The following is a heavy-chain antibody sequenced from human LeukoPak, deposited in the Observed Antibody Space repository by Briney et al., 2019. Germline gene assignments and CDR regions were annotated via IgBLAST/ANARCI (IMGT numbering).Heavy chain of an antibody. Sequence: SQTLSLTCTVSGGSISSGSYYWSWIRQPAGKGLEWIGRIYTSGSTNYNPSLKSRVTISVDTSKNQFSLKLSSVTAADTAVYYCARANPHKDIVVVAPGFDYWGQGTLVTVSS. D-gene: IGHD2-15*01. CDR2: IYTSGST. CDR3: ARANPHKDIVVVAPGFDY. J-gene: IGHJ4*02. CDR1: GGSISSGSYY. V-gene: IGHV4-61*02.